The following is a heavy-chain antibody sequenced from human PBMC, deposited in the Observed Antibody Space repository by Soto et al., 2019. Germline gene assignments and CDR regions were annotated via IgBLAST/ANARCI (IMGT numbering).Heavy chain of an antibody. J-gene: IGHJ3*02. CDR1: GFTFSSYS. Sequence: EVQLVESGGGLVQPGGSLRLSCAASGFTFSSYSMNWVRQAPGKGLEWVSYISSSSSTIYYADSVKGRFTISRDNAKNSLYLQMNSLRDEDTAVYYFSRAGYYYDSKGAFDIWGQGTMVTVSS. CDR3: SRAGYYYDSKGAFDI. V-gene: IGHV3-48*02. CDR2: ISSSSSTI. D-gene: IGHD3-22*01.